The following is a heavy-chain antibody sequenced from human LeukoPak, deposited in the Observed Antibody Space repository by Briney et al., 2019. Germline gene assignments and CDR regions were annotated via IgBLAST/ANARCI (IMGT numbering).Heavy chain of an antibody. CDR3: ARSWDLVDPYHYIDV. CDR1: GFTLDDYG. D-gene: IGHD2-15*01. J-gene: IGHJ6*03. CDR2: INWNGGST. V-gene: IGHV3-20*04. Sequence: PGGSLRLSCAASGFTLDDYGMSWVRQAPGKGLEWVSDINWNGGSTGYADSVKGRVIIFRDDAKNALYVQVNSLRAEDTALDYCARSWDLVDPYHYIDVCGNGSTVTVSS.